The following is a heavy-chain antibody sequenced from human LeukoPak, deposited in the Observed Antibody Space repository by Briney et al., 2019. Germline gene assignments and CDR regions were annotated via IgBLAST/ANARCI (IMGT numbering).Heavy chain of an antibody. Sequence: SETLSLTCAVYGGSFSGYYWSWIRQPPGKGLEWIGEIDHSGSTNYNPSLKSRVTISVDTPKNQFSLKLSSVTAADTAVYYCARWSGSVDYWGQGTLVTVSS. J-gene: IGHJ4*02. V-gene: IGHV4-34*01. CDR1: GGSFSGYY. CDR3: ARWSGSVDY. D-gene: IGHD3-10*01. CDR2: IDHSGST.